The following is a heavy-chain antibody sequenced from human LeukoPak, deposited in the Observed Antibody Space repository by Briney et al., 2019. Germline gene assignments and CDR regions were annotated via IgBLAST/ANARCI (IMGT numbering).Heavy chain of an antibody. CDR1: GFTFSSYA. Sequence: PGGSLRLSCAASGFTFSSYAMSWARQAPGKGLERVSAISGSGGSTYYADSVKGRFTISRDNSKNTLYLQMNSLRAEDTAVYYCAKDRFRTTGTSSMDVWGKGTTVTVSS. D-gene: IGHD1-1*01. V-gene: IGHV3-23*01. J-gene: IGHJ6*04. CDR3: AKDRFRTTGTSSMDV. CDR2: ISGSGGST.